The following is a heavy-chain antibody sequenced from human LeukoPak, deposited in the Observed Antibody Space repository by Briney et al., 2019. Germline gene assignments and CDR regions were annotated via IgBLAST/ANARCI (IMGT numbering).Heavy chain of an antibody. CDR1: GFTLSSYW. V-gene: IGHV3-7*01. J-gene: IGHJ3*02. Sequence: GGSLRLSCAASGFTLSSYWMSWVRQAPGRGRKWGANIKQDGSEKYYVDSVKGRFTISRDNAKNSLYLQMNSLRGDDTAVYYCARAGGTYYGIAFDMWGQGTMVTVSS. CDR3: ARAGGTYYGIAFDM. CDR2: IKQDGSEK. D-gene: IGHD1-26*01.